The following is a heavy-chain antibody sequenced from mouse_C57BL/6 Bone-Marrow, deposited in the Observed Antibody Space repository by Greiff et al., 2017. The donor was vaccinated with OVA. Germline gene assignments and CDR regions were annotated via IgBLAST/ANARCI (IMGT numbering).Heavy chain of an antibody. Sequence: EVKVEESGEGLVKPGGSLKLSCAASGFTFSSYAMSWVRQTPEKRLEWVAYISSGGDYIYYADTVKGRFTISRDNARNTLYLQMSRLKAEDTAMYYCTRDDYYYGSRGAMDYWGQGTSVTVSS. J-gene: IGHJ4*01. CDR1: GFTFSSYA. CDR2: ISSGGDYI. CDR3: TRDDYYYGSRGAMDY. V-gene: IGHV5-9-1*02. D-gene: IGHD1-1*01.